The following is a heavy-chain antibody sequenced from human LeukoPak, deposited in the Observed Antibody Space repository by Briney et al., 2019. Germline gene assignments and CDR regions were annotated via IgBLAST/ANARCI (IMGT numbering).Heavy chain of an antibody. D-gene: IGHD3-9*01. CDR1: GGSISSYY. CDR3: ARGQNDYDILTGSRINKFDY. V-gene: IGHV4-59*12. CDR2: IYYSGST. J-gene: IGHJ4*02. Sequence: PSETLSLTCTVSGGSISSYYWSWIRQPPGKGLEWIGYIYYSGSTYYNPSLKSRVTISVDTSKNQFSLKLSSVTAADTAVYYCARGQNDYDILTGSRINKFDYWGQGTLVTVSS.